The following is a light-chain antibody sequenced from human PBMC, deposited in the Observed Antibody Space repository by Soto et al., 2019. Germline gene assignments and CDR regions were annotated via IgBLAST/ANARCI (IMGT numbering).Light chain of an antibody. Sequence: LTQPASVSGSPGQSITISCTGTSSDVGGYNYVSWYQQHPGKAPKLMIYDVSNRPSGVSNRFSGSKSGNTASLTISGLQAEDEADYYCSSYTSSSTLFYVFGTGTKSPS. CDR1: SSDVGGYNY. J-gene: IGLJ1*01. CDR3: SSYTSSSTLFYV. V-gene: IGLV2-14*01. CDR2: DVS.